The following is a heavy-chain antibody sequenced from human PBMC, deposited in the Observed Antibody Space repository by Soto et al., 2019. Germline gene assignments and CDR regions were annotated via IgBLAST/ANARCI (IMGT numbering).Heavy chain of an antibody. V-gene: IGHV3-30*18. CDR2: ISYDGSNK. Sequence: QVQLVESGGGVVQPGRSLRLSCAASGFTFSSYGMHWVRQAPGKGLEWVAVISYDGSNKYYADSVKGRFTISRDNSKNTLYLQMNSLRAKDTAVYYCAKEKVGATPDIDAFDIWGQGTMVTVSS. D-gene: IGHD1-26*01. J-gene: IGHJ3*02. CDR3: AKEKVGATPDIDAFDI. CDR1: GFTFSSYG.